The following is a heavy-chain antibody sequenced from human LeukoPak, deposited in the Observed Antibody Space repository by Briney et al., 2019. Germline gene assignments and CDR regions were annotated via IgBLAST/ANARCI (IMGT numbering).Heavy chain of an antibody. CDR3: ARDIYSGWQGIDAFDI. D-gene: IGHD6-19*01. V-gene: IGHV3-21*01. CDR2: ISSSSSYI. CDR1: GFTFSSYS. J-gene: IGHJ3*02. Sequence: PGGSLRLSCAASGFTFSSYSMNWVRQAPGKGLEWVSSISSSSSYIYYADSVKGRFTISRDNSKNTLYLQMNSLRAEDTAVYYCARDIYSGWQGIDAFDIWGRGTMVTVSS.